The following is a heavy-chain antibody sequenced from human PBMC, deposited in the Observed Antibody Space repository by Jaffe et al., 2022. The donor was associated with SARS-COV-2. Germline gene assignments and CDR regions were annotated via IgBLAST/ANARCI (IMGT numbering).Heavy chain of an antibody. CDR2: IKSKTDGGTT. V-gene: IGHV3-15*01. CDR3: TSRVGATYYYYGMDV. J-gene: IGHJ6*02. D-gene: IGHD1-26*01. Sequence: EVQLVESGGGLVKPGGSLRLSCAASGFTFSNAWMSWVRQAPGKGLEWVGRIKSKTDGGTTDYAAPVKGRFTISRDDSKNTLYLQMNSLKTEDTAVYYCTSRVGATYYYYGMDVWGQGTTVTVSS. CDR1: GFTFSNAW.